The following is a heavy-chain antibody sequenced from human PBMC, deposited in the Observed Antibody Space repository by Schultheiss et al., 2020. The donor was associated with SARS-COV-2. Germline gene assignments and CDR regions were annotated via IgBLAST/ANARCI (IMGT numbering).Heavy chain of an antibody. CDR3: ARDLPPRGYYYYGMDV. J-gene: IGHJ6*02. CDR2: INPNSGGT. Sequence: ASVKVSCKVSGYTLTELSMHWVRQAPGKGLEWMGWINPNSGGTNYAQKFQGRVTMTRDTSISTAYMELSRLRSDDTAVYYCARDLPPRGYYYYGMDVWGQGTTVTVSS. V-gene: IGHV1-2*02. D-gene: IGHD3-10*01. CDR1: GYTLTELS.